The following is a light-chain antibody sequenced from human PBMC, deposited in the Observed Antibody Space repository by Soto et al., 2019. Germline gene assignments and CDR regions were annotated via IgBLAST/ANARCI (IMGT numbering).Light chain of an antibody. Sequence: EIVMTQSPLSLPVTPGEPASISCKSSQSLLNSNGYNYLDWYLQKPGQSPQLLISLASNRASGVPDRFSGSGSGTDFTLKISRVEAEDVGVYYCMQALHVPPTFGQGTKVEIK. J-gene: IGKJ1*01. CDR3: MQALHVPPT. CDR2: LAS. CDR1: QSLLNSNGYNY. V-gene: IGKV2-28*01.